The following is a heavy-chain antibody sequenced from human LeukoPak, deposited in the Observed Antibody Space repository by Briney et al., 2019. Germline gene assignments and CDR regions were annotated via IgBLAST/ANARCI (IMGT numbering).Heavy chain of an antibody. J-gene: IGHJ4*02. Sequence: SETLSLTCTVSGGSISSSSYYWGWIRQPPGKGLEWIGSIYYSGSIYYNPSLKSRVTISVDTSKNQFSLKLSSVTAADTAVYYCARGVIVGAPDHFDYWGQGTLVTVSS. CDR1: GGSISSSSYY. V-gene: IGHV4-39*07. CDR2: IYYSGSI. D-gene: IGHD1-26*01. CDR3: ARGVIVGAPDHFDY.